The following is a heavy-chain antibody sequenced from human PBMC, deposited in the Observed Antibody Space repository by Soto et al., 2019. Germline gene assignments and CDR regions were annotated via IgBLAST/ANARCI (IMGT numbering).Heavy chain of an antibody. V-gene: IGHV4-4*07. J-gene: IGHJ5*02. CDR3: ARDEHGDNGRALDP. D-gene: IGHD4-17*01. CDR2: IYTSGNT. Sequence: SETLSLTCTVSGGSISNYYWGWIRQPAGKGLEWIGRIYTSGNTNYNPSLKGRVTMSVDMSKNQFSLKLSSVAAADTAVYYCARDEHGDNGRALDPSGQGPLVTVYS. CDR1: GGSISNYY.